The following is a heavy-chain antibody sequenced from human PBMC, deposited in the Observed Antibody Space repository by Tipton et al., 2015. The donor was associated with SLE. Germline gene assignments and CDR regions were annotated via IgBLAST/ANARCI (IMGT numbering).Heavy chain of an antibody. D-gene: IGHD4-23*01. J-gene: IGHJ5*02. CDR2: INHSGST. Sequence: TLSLTCAVYGGSFSGYYWSWIRQPPGKGLDWIGEINHSGSTNYNPSLKSRITISVDTSKSQFSLKLSSVTAADTAVYYCARWVTPAPHWFDPWGQGTLVTVSS. CDR1: GGSFSGYY. CDR3: ARWVTPAPHWFDP. V-gene: IGHV4-34*01.